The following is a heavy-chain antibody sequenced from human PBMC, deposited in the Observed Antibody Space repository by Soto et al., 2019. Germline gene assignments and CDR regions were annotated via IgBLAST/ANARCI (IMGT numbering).Heavy chain of an antibody. D-gene: IGHD6-13*01. CDR3: ARESCLKQQLVLCYYYGMDV. CDR2: ISYDGSNK. V-gene: IGHV3-30-3*01. CDR1: GFTFSSYA. J-gene: IGHJ6*02. Sequence: PGGSLRLSCAASGFTFSSYAMHWVRQAPGKGLEWVAVISYDGSNKYYADSVKGRFTISRDNSKNTLYLQMNSLRAEDTAVYYCARESCLKQQLVLCYYYGMDVWGQGTTVTVSS.